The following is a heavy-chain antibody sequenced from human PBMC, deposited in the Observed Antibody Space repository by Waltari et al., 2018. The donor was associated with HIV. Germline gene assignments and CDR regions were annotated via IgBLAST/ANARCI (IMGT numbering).Heavy chain of an antibody. CDR3: ARGGYCSSTSCAPFDY. CDR2: IYYSGST. CDR1: GGSISSYY. D-gene: IGHD2-2*01. V-gene: IGHV4-59*01. J-gene: IGHJ4*02. Sequence: QVQLQESGPGLVKPSETLSLTCTVSGGSISSYYWSWIRQPPGKGLEWIGYIYYSGSTNHNPSLKSRVTISVDTSKNQFSLKLSSVTAADTAVYYCARGGYCSSTSCAPFDYWGQGTLVTVSS.